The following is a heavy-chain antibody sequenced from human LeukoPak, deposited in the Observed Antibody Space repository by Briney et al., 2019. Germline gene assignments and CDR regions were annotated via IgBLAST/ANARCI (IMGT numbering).Heavy chain of an antibody. V-gene: IGHV4-4*07. CDR3: ARNLALYYYDSSGYYSHAFDI. Sequence: SETLSLTCTVSGGSISSYYWSWIRQPAGKGLEWIGRIYTSGSTNYNPSLESRVTMSVDTSKNQFSLKLSSVTAADTAVYYCARNLALYYYDSSGYYSHAFDIWGQGTMVTVSS. D-gene: IGHD3-22*01. CDR2: IYTSGST. J-gene: IGHJ3*02. CDR1: GGSISSYY.